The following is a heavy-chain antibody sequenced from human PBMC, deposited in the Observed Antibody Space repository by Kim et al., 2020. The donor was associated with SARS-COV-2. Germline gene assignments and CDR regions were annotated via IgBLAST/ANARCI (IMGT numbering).Heavy chain of an antibody. CDR3: ARVRKIDPDYYDSSGPPSWYGMDV. Sequence: SETLSLTCTVSGGSISSGSYYWSWIRQPAGKGLEWIGRIYTSGSTNYNPSLKSRVTISVDTSKNQFSLKLSSVTAADTAVYYCARVRKIDPDYYDSSGPPSWYGMDVWGQGTTVTVSS. V-gene: IGHV4-61*02. CDR2: IYTSGST. J-gene: IGHJ6*02. D-gene: IGHD3-22*01. CDR1: GGSISSGSYY.